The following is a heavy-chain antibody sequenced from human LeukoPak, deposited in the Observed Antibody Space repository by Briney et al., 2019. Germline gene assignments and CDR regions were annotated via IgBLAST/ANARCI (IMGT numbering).Heavy chain of an antibody. CDR3: ARDRRDGYQPYFDY. J-gene: IGHJ4*02. D-gene: IGHD5-24*01. CDR1: GGSISSGSYY. CDR2: IYYSGST. Sequence: SQTLSLTCTVSGGSISSGSYYWSWIRQPAGKGLEWIGYIYYSGSTNYNPSLKSRVTISVDTSKNQFSLKLSSVTAADTAVYYCARDRRDGYQPYFDYWGQGTLVTVSS. V-gene: IGHV4-61*10.